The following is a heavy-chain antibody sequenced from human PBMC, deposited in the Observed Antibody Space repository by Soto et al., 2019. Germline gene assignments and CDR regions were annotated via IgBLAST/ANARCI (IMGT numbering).Heavy chain of an antibody. Sequence: VQLVESGGGVVQPGRSLRLSCAASGFTFSDYAMHWVRQAPGKGLEWVAVVSHDGRNTHYADSVKGRFTISRDSSKNTVSLEMTSLRAEDTAVFYWAKGGRQWLVTADFNYWGQGALVTVSS. CDR2: VSHDGRNT. V-gene: IGHV3-30*18. D-gene: IGHD6-19*01. CDR1: GFTFSDYA. CDR3: AKGGRQWLVTADFNY. J-gene: IGHJ4*02.